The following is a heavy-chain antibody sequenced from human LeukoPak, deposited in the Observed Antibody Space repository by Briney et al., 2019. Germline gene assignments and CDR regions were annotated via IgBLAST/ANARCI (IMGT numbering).Heavy chain of an antibody. D-gene: IGHD6-13*01. CDR2: ISSSSSYI. Sequence: GGSLRLSCAASGFTLSSYSMNWVRQAPGKGLEWVSSISSSSSYIYYADSVKGRFTISRDNAKNSLYLQMNSLRAEDTAVYYCATTKQQLPRDAFDIWGQWTMVTVSS. J-gene: IGHJ3*02. V-gene: IGHV3-21*01. CDR1: GFTLSSYS. CDR3: ATTKQQLPRDAFDI.